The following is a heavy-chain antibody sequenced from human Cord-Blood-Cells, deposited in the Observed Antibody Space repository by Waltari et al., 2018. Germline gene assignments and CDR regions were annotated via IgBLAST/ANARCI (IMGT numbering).Heavy chain of an antibody. CDR3: ARGVGDYSNPTNWFDP. V-gene: IGHV4-34*01. J-gene: IGHJ5*02. D-gene: IGHD4-4*01. Sequence: QVQLQQWGAGLLKPSETLSLTCAVYGGSFSGYYWSWIRQPPGKGLEWIGEINHSGSTNYNPSLKSRVTISVDTSKNQFSLKLSSVTAADTAVYYCARGVGDYSNPTNWFDPWGQGTLVTVSS. CDR1: GGSFSGYY. CDR2: INHSGST.